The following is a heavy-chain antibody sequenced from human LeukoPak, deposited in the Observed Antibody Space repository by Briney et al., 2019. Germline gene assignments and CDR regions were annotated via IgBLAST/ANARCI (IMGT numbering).Heavy chain of an antibody. J-gene: IGHJ4*02. CDR1: GYTFTGYY. D-gene: IGHD6-19*01. Sequence: ASVKVSYKASGYTFTGYYIHWVRQAPGQGLEWMGWMNPNSGDTHYAQKFQGRITMTRDTSISTGYMELSRLTSDDTALYYCARGGPSRGSGFYYFDSWGQGTPVTVSS. V-gene: IGHV1-2*02. CDR3: ARGGPSRGSGFYYFDS. CDR2: MNPNSGDT.